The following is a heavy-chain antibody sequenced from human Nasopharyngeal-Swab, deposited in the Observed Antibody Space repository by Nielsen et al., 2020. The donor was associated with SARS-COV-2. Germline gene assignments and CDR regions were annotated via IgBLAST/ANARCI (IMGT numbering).Heavy chain of an antibody. V-gene: IGHV3-72*01. Sequence: GESLKISCVASGFNLGDYYMDWVRQAPGKGLEWLAHGRVRANSYTAESAASVTDRFTISREESKNLLFLQMTSLKTEDTAVYYCARVGICNNDWCGSYDSWGQGTLVTVSS. D-gene: IGHD3-9*01. CDR1: GFNLGDYY. J-gene: IGHJ4*02. CDR2: GRVRANSYTA. CDR3: ARVGICNNDWCGSYDS.